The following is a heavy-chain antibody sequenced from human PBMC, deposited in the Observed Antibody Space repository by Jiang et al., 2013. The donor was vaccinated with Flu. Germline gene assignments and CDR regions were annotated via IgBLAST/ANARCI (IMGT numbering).Heavy chain of an antibody. J-gene: IGHJ4*02. CDR3: ARMIAVAGTGFDY. Sequence: LEWIGYIYYSGSTNYNPSLKSRVTISVDTSKNQFSLKLSSVTAADTAVYYCARMIAVAGTGFDYWGQGTLVTVSS. V-gene: IGHV4-59*01. CDR2: IYYSGST. D-gene: IGHD6-19*01.